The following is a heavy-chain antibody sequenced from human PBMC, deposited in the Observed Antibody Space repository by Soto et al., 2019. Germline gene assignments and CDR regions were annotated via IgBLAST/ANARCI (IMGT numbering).Heavy chain of an antibody. V-gene: IGHV2-26*01. CDR1: GFSLSNARMG. CDR2: IFSNDEK. Sequence: QVTLKESGPVLVKPTETLTLTCTVSGFSLSNARMGVSWIRQPPGKALERLAHIFSNDEKSYSTSLKSRLTISKDTSKSQVVLTMATMDPVDTATYSCARFSSSSYPNLRYFDYWGQGTLVTVSS. J-gene: IGHJ4*02. CDR3: ARFSSSSYPNLRYFDY. D-gene: IGHD6-13*01.